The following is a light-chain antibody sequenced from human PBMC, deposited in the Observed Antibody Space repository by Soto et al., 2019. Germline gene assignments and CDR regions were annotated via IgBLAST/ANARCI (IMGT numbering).Light chain of an antibody. CDR1: QSIGTY. CDR2: DAS. CDR3: QQRSNWPPIT. V-gene: IGKV3-11*01. J-gene: IGKJ5*01. Sequence: EIVLTQSPATLSLSPGERATLSCRASQSIGTYLAWYQQKPGQAPRLPIYDASNRAAAVPARFSGSGSGTDFTLTISSVEPDDFAVYYCQQRSNWPPITFGQGTRLDIK.